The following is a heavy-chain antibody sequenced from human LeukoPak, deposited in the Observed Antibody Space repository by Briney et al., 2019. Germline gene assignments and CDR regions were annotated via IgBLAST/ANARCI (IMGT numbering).Heavy chain of an antibody. D-gene: IGHD6-19*01. CDR3: ARDWGSSDWYNWFDP. V-gene: IGHV3-30*03. Sequence: GGSLRLSCAASGFTFSRHWMHWVRQAPGKGLEWVAIMSYGGDIQYTDSVKGRFTISRDNSENTVYLQMNNLRTEDTAVYHCARDWGSSDWYNWFDPWGQGTLVTVSS. CDR2: MSYGGDIQ. J-gene: IGHJ5*02. CDR1: GFTFSRHW.